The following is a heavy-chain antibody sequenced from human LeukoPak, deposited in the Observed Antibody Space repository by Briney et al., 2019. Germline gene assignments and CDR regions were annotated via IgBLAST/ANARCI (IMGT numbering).Heavy chain of an antibody. Sequence: GGSLRLSCAASGFTFSSYAMHWVRQAPGKGLEWVAVISYDGSNKYYADSVKGRFTISRDNSKNTLYLQMNSLRAEDTALYYCAKDSGYYYDSSVPDYWGQGTLVTVSS. D-gene: IGHD3-22*01. CDR2: ISYDGSNK. CDR1: GFTFSSYA. J-gene: IGHJ4*02. V-gene: IGHV3-30-3*01. CDR3: AKDSGYYYDSSVPDY.